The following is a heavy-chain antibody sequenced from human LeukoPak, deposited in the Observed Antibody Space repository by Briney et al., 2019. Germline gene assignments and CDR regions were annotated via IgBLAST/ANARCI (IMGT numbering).Heavy chain of an antibody. CDR3: ARAPYDILTGYCNEVPWFDP. D-gene: IGHD3-9*01. CDR1: GGTFSSYA. V-gene: IGHV1-69*13. Sequence: SVKVSCKASGGTFSSYAISWVRQAPGQGLEWMGGIIPIFGTANYAQKFQGRVTITADESTSTAYMELSSLRSEDTAVYYCARAPYDILTGYCNEVPWFDPWGQGTLVTVSS. CDR2: IIPIFGTA. J-gene: IGHJ5*02.